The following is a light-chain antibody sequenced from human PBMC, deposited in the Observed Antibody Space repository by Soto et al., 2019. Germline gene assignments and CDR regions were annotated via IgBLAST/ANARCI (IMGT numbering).Light chain of an antibody. CDR1: QSVTSTY. CDR2: GAS. Sequence: EIVLTQSPGTLSLSPGERATLSCRASQSVTSTYLAWYQQKPGQAPRLLIYGASNRATGIPDRFTGSGSGTHFTLTISRHESEDLRVYYCPHHGSPPLTFGGGTKVEIK. CDR3: PHHGSPPLT. V-gene: IGKV3-20*01. J-gene: IGKJ4*01.